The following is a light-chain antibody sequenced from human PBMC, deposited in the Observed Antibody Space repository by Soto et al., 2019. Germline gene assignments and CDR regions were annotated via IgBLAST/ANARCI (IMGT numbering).Light chain of an antibody. CDR3: QQFNDWPYT. CDR2: GAS. CDR1: QSVGSN. J-gene: IGKJ2*01. Sequence: EIVMTQSPATLSVSPGERASLSCRASQSVGSNLAWYQQTAGQAPRLLIYGASTRATGIPARFSGRGSGTEFPLTIRSLQSEDFVVCSCQQFNDWPYTFGQGTKLEIK. V-gene: IGKV3-15*01.